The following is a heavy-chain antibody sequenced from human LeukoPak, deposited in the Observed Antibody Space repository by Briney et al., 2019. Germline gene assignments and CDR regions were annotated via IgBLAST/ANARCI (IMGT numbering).Heavy chain of an antibody. Sequence: QPGGSLRLSCAASGFTFSSYEMNWVRQAPGKGLEWVSYISSSGSTIYYADSVKGRFTISRDNAKNSLYLQMNSLRAEDTAVYYCARDRYDFYDYGFFDYWGQGTLVTVSS. CDR2: ISSSGSTI. V-gene: IGHV3-48*03. CDR3: ARDRYDFYDYGFFDY. D-gene: IGHD3-3*01. J-gene: IGHJ4*02. CDR1: GFTFSSYE.